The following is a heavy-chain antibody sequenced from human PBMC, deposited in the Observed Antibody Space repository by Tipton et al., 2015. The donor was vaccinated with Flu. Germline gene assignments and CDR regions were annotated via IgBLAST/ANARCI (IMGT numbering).Heavy chain of an antibody. V-gene: IGHV4-30-4*01. D-gene: IGHD2-2*01. CDR3: ARASYCSSTSCYRRYGIAVAGGFRP. CDR1: GGSISSGDYY. J-gene: IGHJ5*02. CDR2: IYYSGST. Sequence: LRLSCTVSGGSISSGDYYWSWIRQPPGKGLEWIGYIYYSGSTYYNPSLKSRVTISVDTSKNQFSLKLSSVTAADTAVYYCARASYCSSTSCYRRYGIAVAGGFRPWGQGTLVTVSS.